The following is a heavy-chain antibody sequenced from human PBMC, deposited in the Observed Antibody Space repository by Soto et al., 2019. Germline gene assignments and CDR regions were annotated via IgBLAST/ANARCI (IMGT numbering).Heavy chain of an antibody. CDR2: MSISGNYI. CDR1: GFTFSTYT. CDR3: ARNSYYGTYAFDI. Sequence: EVQLVESGGGLVKPGGSLRLSCAASGFTFSTYTMNWVRQAPGKGLEWVSSMSISGNYIYYANSVQGRFTISRDNAKNSLYLQMNSLRAEDTAVYYCARNSYYGTYAFDIWGQGKMVTVSS. D-gene: IGHD3-10*01. J-gene: IGHJ3*02. V-gene: IGHV3-21*01.